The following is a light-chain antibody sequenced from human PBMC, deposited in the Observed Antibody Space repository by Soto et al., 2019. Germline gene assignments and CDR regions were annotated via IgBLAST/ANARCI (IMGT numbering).Light chain of an antibody. CDR1: QGVSSY. CDR3: QQRSDWPST. Sequence: EIVLTQSPATLSLSPGDRATLSCRASQGVSSYLGWYQQRPGQAPRLLIYAASTRATGIPARFSGSGSGTDFTLTISSLEPEDVAVYYCQQRSDWPSTFGGGTKVEVK. CDR2: AAS. J-gene: IGKJ4*01. V-gene: IGKV3-11*01.